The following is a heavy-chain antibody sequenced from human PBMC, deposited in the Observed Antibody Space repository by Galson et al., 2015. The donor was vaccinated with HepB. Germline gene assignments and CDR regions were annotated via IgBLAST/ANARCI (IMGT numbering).Heavy chain of an antibody. CDR3: ARRIDS. CDR2: ISSSSTSI. J-gene: IGHJ4*02. V-gene: IGHV3-48*01. CDR1: GFTCSPYD. Sequence: SLRLSCAASGFTCSPYDMNWVRQAPGKGLEWISFISSSSTSIYYADSVKGRFTISRDNAKSTLYLQLNNLRAEDTAVYYCARRIDSWGQGTLVTVSS.